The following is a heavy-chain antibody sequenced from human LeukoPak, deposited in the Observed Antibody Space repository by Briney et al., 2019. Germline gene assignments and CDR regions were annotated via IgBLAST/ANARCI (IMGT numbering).Heavy chain of an antibody. V-gene: IGHV3-33*01. D-gene: IGHD3/OR15-3a*01. J-gene: IGHJ4*02. CDR1: GFSFSSYG. CDR3: ARGLVSTHERFDY. Sequence: GGSLRLSCAASGFSFSSYGIHWVRQAPGKGLEWVAVIWYDGSNKYYGDSVKGRFTISRDNSKNTVDLQMNSLRAEGTAVYYCARGLVSTHERFDYWGQGTLVTVSS. CDR2: IWYDGSNK.